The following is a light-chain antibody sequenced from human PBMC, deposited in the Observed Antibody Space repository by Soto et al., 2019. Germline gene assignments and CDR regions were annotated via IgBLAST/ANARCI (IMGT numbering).Light chain of an antibody. V-gene: IGKV3-11*01. Sequence: EIVLTQSPGTLSLSPGERATLSCRASQSVSTNYLAWYQQKPGQAPRLLIYGASNGATGTPAGFSGSGSGSVFALTISSLVADEVAVAFFKQRRNGRPFVFGPGTKVDI. J-gene: IGKJ3*01. CDR3: KQRRNGRPFV. CDR1: QSVSTNY. CDR2: GAS.